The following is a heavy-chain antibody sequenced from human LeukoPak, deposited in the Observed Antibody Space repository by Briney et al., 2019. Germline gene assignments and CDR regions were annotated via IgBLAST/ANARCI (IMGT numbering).Heavy chain of an antibody. Sequence: GSVKVSCKASGYTFTDYFIHWVRQAPGQGLEWMGWIGPKSGDTSYSQKFQGRVTVTRDTSISTVYMELSRLRSDDTAVYYCGINRPGKALDIWGQGTMVTVSS. CDR1: GYTFTDYF. CDR2: IGPKSGDT. D-gene: IGHD3-10*01. J-gene: IGHJ3*02. V-gene: IGHV1-2*02. CDR3: GINRPGKALDI.